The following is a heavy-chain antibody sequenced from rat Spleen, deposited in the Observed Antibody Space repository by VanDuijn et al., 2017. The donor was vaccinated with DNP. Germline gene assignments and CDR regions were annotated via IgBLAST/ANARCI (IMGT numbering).Heavy chain of an antibody. CDR2: ISYSGST. J-gene: IGHJ2*01. V-gene: IGHV3-1*01. CDR1: DYSITSNY. CDR3: ARWTRYFDY. D-gene: IGHD1-7*01. Sequence: EVQLQESGSGLVKPSQSLSLTCSVTDYSITSNYWGWIRKFPGNKMEYIGHISYSGSTNYNPSLRSRISITRDTSKNHSFLHLNSVTTEDTATYYCARWTRYFDYWGQGVMVTVSS.